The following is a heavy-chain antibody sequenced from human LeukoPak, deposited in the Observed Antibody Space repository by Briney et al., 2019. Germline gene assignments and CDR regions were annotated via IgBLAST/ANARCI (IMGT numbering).Heavy chain of an antibody. J-gene: IGHJ4*02. Sequence: SETLSLTCAVYGVSISSDNWWTWVRQPPGKGLEWIGETHRSGDTKYNPSLNGRVTITMDNSKNQLSLNLISVTAADTAIYFCATRHHSRTYMVPLDSWGQGTLVTVSS. CDR2: THRSGDT. CDR3: ATRHHSRTYMVPLDS. CDR1: GVSISSDNW. D-gene: IGHD3-10*01. V-gene: IGHV4/OR15-8*02.